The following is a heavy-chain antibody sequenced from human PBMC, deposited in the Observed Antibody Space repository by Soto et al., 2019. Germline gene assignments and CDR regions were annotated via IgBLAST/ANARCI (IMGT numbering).Heavy chain of an antibody. D-gene: IGHD1-26*01. CDR3: AKRGSGSYFYYYYGMDV. V-gene: IGHV3-23*01. CDR2: ISGSGGST. Sequence: GGSLRLSCAASGFTFSSYAMSWVRQAPGKGLEWVSAISGSGGSTYYADSVKGRFTISRDNSKNTLYLQMSSLRAEDTAVYYCAKRGSGSYFYYYYGMDVWGQGTTVTVSS. CDR1: GFTFSSYA. J-gene: IGHJ6*02.